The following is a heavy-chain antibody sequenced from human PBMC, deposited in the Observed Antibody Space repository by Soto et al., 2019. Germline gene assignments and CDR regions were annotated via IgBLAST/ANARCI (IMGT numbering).Heavy chain of an antibody. J-gene: IGHJ6*02. CDR1: GGTFSSYA. CDR3: ARGSYYYDSSGYHYYYYYGMDV. CDR2: IIPIFGTA. V-gene: IGHV1-69*13. Sequence: SVKVTCTASGGTFSSYAISWVRQAPGQGLEWMGGIIPIFGTANYAQKFQGRVTITADESTSTAYMELSSLRSEDTAVYYCARGSYYYDSSGYHYYYYYGMDVWGQGTTVTVSS. D-gene: IGHD3-22*01.